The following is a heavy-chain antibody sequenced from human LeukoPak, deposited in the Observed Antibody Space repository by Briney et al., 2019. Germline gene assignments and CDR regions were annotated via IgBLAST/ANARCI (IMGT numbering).Heavy chain of an antibody. CDR3: ALSTPYVWGSYRPYGQFDY. V-gene: IGHV4-31*03. CDR2: IYYSGST. CDR1: GGSISSGGYY. D-gene: IGHD3-16*02. J-gene: IGHJ4*02. Sequence: SESLSLTCTVSGGSISSGGYYWRWIRQHPGKGLEWIGYIYYSGSTYYNPSLKSRVTISVDTSKNQFSLKLSSVTAADTAVYYCALSTPYVWGSYRPYGQFDYWGQGTLVTVSS.